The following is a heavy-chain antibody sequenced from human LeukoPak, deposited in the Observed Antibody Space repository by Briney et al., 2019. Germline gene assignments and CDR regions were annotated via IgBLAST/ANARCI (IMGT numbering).Heavy chain of an antibody. CDR3: VRGQTSLDNWFDP. CDR1: GFTFSNYG. J-gene: IGHJ5*02. CDR2: IRPNDGTT. Sequence: GGSLRLSCEASGFTFSNYGMNWVRQAPGKGLEWISYIRPNDGTTHYADSVKGRFTISRDNAKNSLSLQMTSLRADDSAVYYCVRGQTSLDNWFDPWGQGTLVIVSS. V-gene: IGHV3-48*03.